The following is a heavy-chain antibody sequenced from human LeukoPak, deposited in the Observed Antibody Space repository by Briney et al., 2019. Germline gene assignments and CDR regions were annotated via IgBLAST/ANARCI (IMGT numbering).Heavy chain of an antibody. V-gene: IGHV4-31*11. CDR1: GDSISSGHYY. CDR3: ARGRLGSVAVHGFDY. J-gene: IGHJ4*02. D-gene: IGHD6-19*01. Sequence: PSETLSLTCAVSGDSISSGHYYWSWIRQHPGKGLEWIGYIYYSGSTYYNPSLKSRVTISVDTSKNQFSLKLSSVTAADTAVYYCARGRLGSVAVHGFDYWGQGTLVTVSS. CDR2: IYYSGST.